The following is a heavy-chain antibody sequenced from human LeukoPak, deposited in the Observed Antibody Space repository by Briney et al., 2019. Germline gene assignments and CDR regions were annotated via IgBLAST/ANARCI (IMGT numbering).Heavy chain of an antibody. CDR3: ARALRGTFDY. D-gene: IGHD2-15*01. CDR2: INHSGST. J-gene: IGHJ4*02. V-gene: IGHV4-34*01. Sequence: PSETLSLTCAVYGGSFSGYYWSWIRQPPGKGLEWIGEINHSGSTNYNPSLKSRVTISVDTSKNQFSLQLNSVTPEDTAVYYCARALRGTFDYWGQGTLVTVSS. CDR1: GGSFSGYY.